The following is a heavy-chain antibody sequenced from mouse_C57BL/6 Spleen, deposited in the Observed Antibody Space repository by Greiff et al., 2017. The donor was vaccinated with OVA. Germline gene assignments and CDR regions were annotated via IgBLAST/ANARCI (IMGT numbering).Heavy chain of an antibody. CDR1: GFNIKDYY. CDR2: FDPEDGET. J-gene: IGHJ4*01. CDR3: AEWGSNYVGAMDY. D-gene: IGHD2-5*01. V-gene: IGHV14-2*01. Sequence: VHVKQSGAELVKPGASVKLSCTASGFNIKDYYMHWVKQRPEQGLEWIGRFDPEDGETKYAPKFQGKATITADTSSNTADLQLSSLTSEDTAVYDCAEWGSNYVGAMDYWGQGTSVTVSS.